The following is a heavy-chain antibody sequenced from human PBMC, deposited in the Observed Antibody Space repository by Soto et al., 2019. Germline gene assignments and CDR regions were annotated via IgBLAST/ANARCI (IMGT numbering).Heavy chain of an antibody. CDR2: ISSGGST. CDR3: ASRYYDFWSGYAVG. CDR1: GFTVSSNY. J-gene: IGHJ4*02. D-gene: IGHD3-3*01. V-gene: IGHV3-53*01. Sequence: EVQLVESGGGLIQPGGSLRLSCAASGFTVSSNYMSWVRQAPGKGLEWVSVISSGGSTYYADSVKGRFTISRDNSKNTLYLQMNSLRAEDTAVYYCASRYYDFWSGYAVGWGQGTLVTVSS.